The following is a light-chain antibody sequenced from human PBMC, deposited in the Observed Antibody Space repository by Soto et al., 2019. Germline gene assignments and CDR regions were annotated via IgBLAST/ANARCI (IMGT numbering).Light chain of an antibody. Sequence: IVLTQSAGALSLSPGERVTLSCRASEGVGSSLAWYQQKPGQAHRVLIYDASNRATGIPASFSGSGSGTDFTLTISSLEPEDFAVYYCQQRSNWPPPFGQGTRLAIK. V-gene: IGKV3-11*01. CDR1: EGVGSS. J-gene: IGKJ5*01. CDR3: QQRSNWPPP. CDR2: DAS.